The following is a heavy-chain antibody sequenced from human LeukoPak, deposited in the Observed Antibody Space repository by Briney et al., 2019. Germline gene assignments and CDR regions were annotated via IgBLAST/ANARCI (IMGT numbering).Heavy chain of an antibody. CDR1: GFTFSSYA. D-gene: IGHD3-22*01. CDR3: VKSAKGYYDSTAYYEG. J-gene: IGHJ4*02. V-gene: IGHV3-30*02. Sequence: GGSLRLSCAASGFTFSSYAMHWVRQAPGKGLEWVAFIRYDGSNKYYADSVKGRFTISRDNSKNTLYLQMNSLRAEDTAVYYCVKSAKGYYDSTAYYEGWGQGTLVTVSS. CDR2: IRYDGSNK.